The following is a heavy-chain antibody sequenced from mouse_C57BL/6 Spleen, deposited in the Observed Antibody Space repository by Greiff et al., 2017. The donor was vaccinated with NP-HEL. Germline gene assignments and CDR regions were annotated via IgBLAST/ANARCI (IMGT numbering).Heavy chain of an antibody. V-gene: IGHV5-9*01. J-gene: IGHJ2*01. CDR3: ATETAQVFDY. D-gene: IGHD3-2*02. Sequence: EVKLVESGGGLVKPGGSLKLSCAASGFTFSSYTMSWVRQTPEKRLEWVATISGGGGNTYYPDSVKGRFTISRDNAKNTLYLQLSSLRSEDTALYYCATETAQVFDYWGKGTTLTVSS. CDR2: ISGGGGNT. CDR1: GFTFSSYT.